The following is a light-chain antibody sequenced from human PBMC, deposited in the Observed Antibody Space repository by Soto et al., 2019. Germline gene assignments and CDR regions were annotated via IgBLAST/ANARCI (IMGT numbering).Light chain of an antibody. Sequence: QSALTQPASVSGSPGQSITISCTGTSSDVGGYNYVSWYQQHPGKAPKLMIYDVSNRPTGVSNRFSGSKSGNTASLTISGLQAEDEADYYCSSYIKSSTPVVFGGGTKLTVL. J-gene: IGLJ2*01. CDR3: SSYIKSSTPVV. CDR1: SSDVGGYNY. V-gene: IGLV2-14*01. CDR2: DVS.